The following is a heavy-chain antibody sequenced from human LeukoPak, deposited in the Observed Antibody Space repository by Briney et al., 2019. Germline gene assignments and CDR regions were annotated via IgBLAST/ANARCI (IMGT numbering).Heavy chain of an antibody. D-gene: IGHD3-10*01. CDR1: GGSISSSNW. V-gene: IGHV4-4*02. J-gene: IGHJ4*02. CDR3: AGAGDFDS. CDR2: IYHSGST. Sequence: SGTLSLTCAVSGGSISSSNWWSWVRQPPGKGLEWIGEIYHSGSTYYNPSLKSRVSISMDTSKNQFSLKLSSVTAADTAVYFCAGAGDFDSWGQGTLVTVSS.